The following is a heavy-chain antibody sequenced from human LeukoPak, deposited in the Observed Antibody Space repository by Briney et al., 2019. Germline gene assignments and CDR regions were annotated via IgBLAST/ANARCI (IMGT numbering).Heavy chain of an antibody. CDR2: IIPIFGTA. CDR3: ALYYYGSGSYYDYYYYMDV. CDR1: GGTFSSYA. V-gene: IGHV1-69*13. D-gene: IGHD3-10*01. Sequence: SVKVSCKASGGTFSSYAISWVRQAPGQGLEWMGGIIPIFGTANYAQKFQGRVTITADESTSTAYMELSSLRSEDTAVYYCALYYYGSGSYYDYYYYMDVWGKGTTVTISS. J-gene: IGHJ6*03.